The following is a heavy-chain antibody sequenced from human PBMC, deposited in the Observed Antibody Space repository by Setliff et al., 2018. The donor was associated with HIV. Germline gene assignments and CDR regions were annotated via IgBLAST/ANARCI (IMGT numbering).Heavy chain of an antibody. CDR3: ARVRDPNWNYDMDV. J-gene: IGHJ6*03. Sequence: PSETLSLTCAVSGDSISSTNWWSWIRQPPGKGLEWIGEINHSGSTSYNPSLKSRVTISVDTSKNQFSLKLNSITAADTAIYFCARVRDPNWNYDMDVWGQGTTVTVSS. CDR1: GDSISSTNW. CDR2: INHSGST. D-gene: IGHD1-1*01. V-gene: IGHV4-4*02.